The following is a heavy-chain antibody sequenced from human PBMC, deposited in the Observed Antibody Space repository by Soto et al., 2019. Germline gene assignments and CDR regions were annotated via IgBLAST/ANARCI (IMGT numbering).Heavy chain of an antibody. V-gene: IGHV2-26*01. CDR1: GFSLSNARMG. Sequence: QVTLKESGPVLVKPTETLTLTCTVSGFSLSNARMGVSWIRQPPGKALEWLAHIFSNDEKSYSTSLKSSLTISKDTSKSQVVLTMTNMDPVDTATYYCARVTYYDILTGYYYGMDVWGQGTTVTVSS. CDR3: ARVTYYDILTGYYYGMDV. J-gene: IGHJ6*02. D-gene: IGHD3-9*01. CDR2: IFSNDEK.